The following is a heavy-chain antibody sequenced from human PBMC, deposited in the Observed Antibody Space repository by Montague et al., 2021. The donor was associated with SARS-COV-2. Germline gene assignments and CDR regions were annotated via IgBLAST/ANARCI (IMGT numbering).Heavy chain of an antibody. Sequence: SETLSLTCTVSGGSISSSSYYWGWIRQPPGKGLEWIGSIYYSGSTYYNPSLKSRVTISVDTSKNLLSLKLSSVTAADTAVYYCASPTYYYDSSGSDAYDIWGQGTMVTVSS. CDR1: GGSISSSSYY. CDR3: ASPTYYYDSSGSDAYDI. V-gene: IGHV4-39*01. CDR2: IYYSGST. J-gene: IGHJ3*02. D-gene: IGHD3-22*01.